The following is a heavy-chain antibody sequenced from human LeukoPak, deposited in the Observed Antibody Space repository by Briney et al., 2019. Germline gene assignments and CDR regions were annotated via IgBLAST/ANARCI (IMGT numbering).Heavy chain of an antibody. D-gene: IGHD5-24*01. V-gene: IGHV3-64*01. J-gene: IGHJ2*01. Sequence: GRSLRLSCAASGFTFSNFAMHWVRQAPGKGLEYVSAISVNGGNTYYANSVKGRFTISRDNSKNTLYLHMGSLRAEDMAVYYCASHVRDGYNYWYFDLWGRGTLVTVSS. CDR3: ASHVRDGYNYWYFDL. CDR1: GFTFSNFA. CDR2: ISVNGGNT.